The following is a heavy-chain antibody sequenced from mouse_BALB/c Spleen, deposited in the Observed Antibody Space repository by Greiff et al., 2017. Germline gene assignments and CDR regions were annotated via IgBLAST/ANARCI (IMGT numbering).Heavy chain of an antibody. CDR3: ARRGKNYGGAMDY. CDR2: INPSTGYT. J-gene: IGHJ4*01. V-gene: IGHV1-7*01. D-gene: IGHD1-1*01. CDR1: GYTFTSYW. Sequence: QVQLQQSGAELAKPGASVKMSCKASGYTFTSYWMHWVKQRPGQGLEWIGYINPSTGYTEYNQKFKGKATLTADKSSSTAYMQLSSLTSEDSAVYFCARRGKNYGGAMDYWGQGTSVTVSS.